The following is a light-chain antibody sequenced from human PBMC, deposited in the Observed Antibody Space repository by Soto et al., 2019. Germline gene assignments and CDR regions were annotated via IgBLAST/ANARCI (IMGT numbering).Light chain of an antibody. CDR2: LNSDGSH. CDR1: SGHSSYA. CDR3: QTWGTGIHV. V-gene: IGLV4-69*01. Sequence: QPVLTQSPSASASLGASVKLTCTLSSGHSSYAIAWHQQQPEKGPRYLMKLNSDGSHSKGDGIPDRFSGSSSGAERYLIISSLQSEDEADYDCQTWGTGIHVFGTGTKVTVL. J-gene: IGLJ1*01.